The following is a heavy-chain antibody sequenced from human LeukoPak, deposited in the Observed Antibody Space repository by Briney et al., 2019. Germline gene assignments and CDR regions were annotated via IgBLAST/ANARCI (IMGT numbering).Heavy chain of an antibody. CDR3: ARAAMVRGAGAFDI. J-gene: IGHJ3*02. Sequence: PSETLSLTSAVYGGSISSSNWWSWVRQPPGKGLEWIGEIYHSGSTNYNPSLKSRVTISVDKSKNQFSLQLNSVTPEDTAVYYCARAAMVRGAGAFDIWGQGTMVTVSS. CDR2: IYHSGST. CDR1: GGSISSSNW. D-gene: IGHD3-10*01. V-gene: IGHV4-4*02.